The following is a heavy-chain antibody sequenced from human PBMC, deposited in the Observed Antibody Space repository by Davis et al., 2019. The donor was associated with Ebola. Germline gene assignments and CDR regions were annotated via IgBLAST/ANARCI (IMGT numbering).Heavy chain of an antibody. V-gene: IGHV4-4*08. D-gene: IGHD3-22*01. CDR3: ARDRHDSSAYGF. J-gene: IGHJ4*02. Sequence: GSLRLSCAASGFSFSSYWMSWVRQAPGKGLEWIGHIYTNGITKYNPSLESRVTISLDPSQNQFSLRLKSVTAADTAMYFCARDRHDSSAYGFWGQGQMVTVSS. CDR2: IYTNGIT. CDR1: GFSFSSYW.